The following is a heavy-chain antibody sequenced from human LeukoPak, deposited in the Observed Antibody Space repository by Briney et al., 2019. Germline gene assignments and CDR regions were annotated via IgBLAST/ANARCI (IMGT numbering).Heavy chain of an antibody. CDR2: IKQDGSEK. V-gene: IGHV3-7*01. J-gene: IGHJ3*02. Sequence: GGSLRLSCAASGFTFSSYWMSWVRQAPGKGLGWVANIKQDGSEKYYVDSVKGRFTISRDNSGNTVYLHMTSLRPEDTAVYFCAREGHTSGFCGAFDIWGQGTTVTISS. CDR3: AREGHTSGFCGAFDI. D-gene: IGHD5-12*01. CDR1: GFTFSSYW.